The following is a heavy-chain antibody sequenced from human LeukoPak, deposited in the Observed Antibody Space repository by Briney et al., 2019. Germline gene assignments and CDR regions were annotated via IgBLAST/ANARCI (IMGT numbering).Heavy chain of an antibody. Sequence: ASVTVSCKASVYTFTSYYMHWVRQAPGQGLEWMGIINPSGGSTSYAQKFQGRVTMTRDTSTSTVYMELSSLRSEDTAVYYCARDEQQLVHPSDYWGQGTLVTVSS. CDR3: ARDEQQLVHPSDY. D-gene: IGHD6-13*01. V-gene: IGHV1-46*03. J-gene: IGHJ4*02. CDR2: INPSGGST. CDR1: VYTFTSYY.